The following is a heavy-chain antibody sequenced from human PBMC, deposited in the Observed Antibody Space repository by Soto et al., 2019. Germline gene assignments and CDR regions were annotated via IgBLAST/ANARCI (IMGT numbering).Heavy chain of an antibody. D-gene: IGHD3-22*01. Sequence: SETLSLTCTVSGGSISSGDYYWSWIRQPPGKGLEWIGYIYYSGSTYYNPSLKSRVTISVDTSKNQFSLKLSSVTAADTAVYYCARGVRYYDSTLYNWFDPWGQGTLVTSPQ. CDR1: GGSISSGDYY. J-gene: IGHJ5*02. CDR2: IYYSGST. V-gene: IGHV4-30-4*01. CDR3: ARGVRYYDSTLYNWFDP.